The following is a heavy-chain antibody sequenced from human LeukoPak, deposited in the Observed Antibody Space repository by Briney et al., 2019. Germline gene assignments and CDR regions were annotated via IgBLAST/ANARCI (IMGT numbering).Heavy chain of an antibody. D-gene: IGHD1-26*01. J-gene: IGHJ4*02. CDR3: ARDSGSSNFGY. CDR1: GYTFTGYY. Sequence: ASVKVSCEASGYTFTGYYMHWVRQAPGQGLEWMGRINPNSGGTNYAQKFQGRVTMTRDTSISTAYTELSRLRSGDTAVYYCARDSGSSNFGYWGQGALVTVSS. CDR2: INPNSGGT. V-gene: IGHV1-2*06.